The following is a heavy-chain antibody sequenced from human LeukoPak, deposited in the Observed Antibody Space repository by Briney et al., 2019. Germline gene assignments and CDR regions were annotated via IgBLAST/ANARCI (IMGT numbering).Heavy chain of an antibody. CDR3: AKDFTMVRGVSKTYYYYYYMDV. CDR1: GFTFSSYG. V-gene: IGHV3-33*06. J-gene: IGHJ6*03. D-gene: IGHD3-10*01. CDR2: IWYDVSNK. Sequence: GGSLRLSCAASGFTFSSYGMHWVRQAPGKGLEWVAVIWYDVSNKYYADSVKDRFTITRDNSKNTLYLQMNSLRAEETAVYYCAKDFTMVRGVSKTYYYYYYMDVWGKGTTVTVSS.